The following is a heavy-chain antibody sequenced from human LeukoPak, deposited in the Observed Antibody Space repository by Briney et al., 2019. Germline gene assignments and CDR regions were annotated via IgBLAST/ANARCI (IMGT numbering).Heavy chain of an antibody. CDR2: MNPINGNT. CDR3: VRSTQGVWGAFDI. CDR1: GFTFTNYD. Sequence: ASVKVSCKATGFTFTNYDINWVRQATGQGLEWMGWMNPINGNTGYAQKFQGRVTMTRDTSISTAYMELSSLRSEDTAVYYCVRSTQGVWGAFDIWGQGTMVTVSS. J-gene: IGHJ3*02. V-gene: IGHV1-8*01. D-gene: IGHD3-16*01.